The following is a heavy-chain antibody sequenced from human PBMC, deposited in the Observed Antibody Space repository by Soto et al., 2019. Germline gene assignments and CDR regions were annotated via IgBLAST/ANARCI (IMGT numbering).Heavy chain of an antibody. CDR3: ARLPSYYMDV. J-gene: IGHJ6*03. CDR1: GGSISSGGYY. Sequence: SETLSLTCTVSGGSISSGGYYWSWIRQPPGKGLEWIGYIYYSGSTNYNPSLKSRVTISVDTSKNQFSLKLSSVTAADTAVYYCARLPSYYMDVWGKGTTVTVSS. CDR2: IYYSGST. V-gene: IGHV4-61*08.